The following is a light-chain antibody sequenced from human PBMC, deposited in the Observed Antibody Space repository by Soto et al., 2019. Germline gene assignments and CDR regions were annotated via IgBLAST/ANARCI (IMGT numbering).Light chain of an antibody. Sequence: EIVLTQSPGTLSLSPGERATLSCRASQSVTGSYLAWYQHKPGQAPRLLVYGASRRATGIPDRFTGSGSGTDFTLTISRLEPEDFAVYYCQQYGRLPRTFGQGTKVEIK. CDR3: QQYGRLPRT. CDR1: QSVTGSY. J-gene: IGKJ1*01. V-gene: IGKV3-20*01. CDR2: GAS.